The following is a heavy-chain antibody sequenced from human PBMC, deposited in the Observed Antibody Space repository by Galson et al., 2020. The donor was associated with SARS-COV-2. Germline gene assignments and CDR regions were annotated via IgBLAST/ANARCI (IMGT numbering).Heavy chain of an antibody. J-gene: IGHJ6*02. D-gene: IGHD3-10*01. CDR2: FDPEDGET. Sequence: ASVKVSCKVSGYTLTELSMHWVQQAPGKGLEWMGGFDPEDGETTYAQKFPGRVTMTEDTSTDTAYMELSSLRSEDTAVYYCATAPAVYYYGSGRDSYYYYYGMDVWGQGTTVTVSS. V-gene: IGHV1-24*01. CDR1: GYTLTELS. CDR3: ATAPAVYYYGSGRDSYYYYYGMDV.